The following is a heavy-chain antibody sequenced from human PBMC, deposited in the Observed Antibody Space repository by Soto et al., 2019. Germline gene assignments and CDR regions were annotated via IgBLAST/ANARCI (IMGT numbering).Heavy chain of an antibody. J-gene: IGHJ4*02. D-gene: IGHD2-15*01. CDR2: IIPIFGPA. CDR3: AKGPVRVEAANLGHFDS. V-gene: IGHV1-69*06. CDR1: GGTFSTFA. Sequence: SVKVSCKASGGTFSTFAFSCVRHAPGQRLEWMGGIIPIFGPANYAQKFQGRVTVTADKSTSTAYMELRSLRSDDTAVYYCAKGPVRVEAANLGHFDSRGQGTLGAVCS.